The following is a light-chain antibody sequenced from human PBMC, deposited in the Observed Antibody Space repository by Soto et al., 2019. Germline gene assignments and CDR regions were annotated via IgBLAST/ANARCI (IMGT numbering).Light chain of an antibody. V-gene: IGKV1-39*01. CDR2: AAS. J-gene: IGKJ3*01. Sequence: DIQMTQSPSSLSASVGDRVTITCRASQSISSYLNWYQQKLGKAPKLLIYAASSLQSGVPSRFSGSGSGTDFTLTISSLKPEDFATYYCQQSYSTRFTFGPGTKVHIK. CDR3: QQSYSTRFT. CDR1: QSISSY.